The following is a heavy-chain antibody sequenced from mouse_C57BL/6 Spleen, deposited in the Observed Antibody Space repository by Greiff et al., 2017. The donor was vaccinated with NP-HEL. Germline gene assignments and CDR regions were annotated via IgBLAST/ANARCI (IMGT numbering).Heavy chain of an antibody. V-gene: IGHV1-55*01. CDR3: ARMGAYDGDYAPDY. Sequence: QVQLQQSGAELVKPGASVKMSCKASGYTFTSYWITWVKQRPGQGLEWIGDIYPGSGSTNYNEKFKSKATLTVDTSSSTAYMQLSSLTSEDSAVYYGARMGAYDGDYAPDYWGQGTTLTVSS. J-gene: IGHJ2*01. D-gene: IGHD2-3*01. CDR2: IYPGSGST. CDR1: GYTFTSYW.